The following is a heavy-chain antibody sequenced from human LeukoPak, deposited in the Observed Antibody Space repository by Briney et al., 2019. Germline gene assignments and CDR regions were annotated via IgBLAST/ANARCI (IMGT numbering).Heavy chain of an antibody. V-gene: IGHV3-48*01. Sequence: GGSLRLSCAASGFTFSSDSMNWVRQAPGKGLEWVSYISSSSTIYYADSVKGRFTISRDNAKNSLYLQMNSLRAEDTAVYYCARDQRRWLRVTRFDYWGQGTLVTVSS. CDR2: ISSSSTI. D-gene: IGHD5-12*01. CDR1: GFTFSSDS. J-gene: IGHJ4*02. CDR3: ARDQRRWLRVTRFDY.